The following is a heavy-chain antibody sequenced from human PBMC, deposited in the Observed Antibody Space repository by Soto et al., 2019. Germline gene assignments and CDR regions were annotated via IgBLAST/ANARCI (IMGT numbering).Heavy chain of an antibody. CDR3: ARSAEWEHPSYQYYFDF. CDR2: IIPNLGTI. D-gene: IGHD1-26*01. CDR1: ARTFFISG. J-gene: IGHJ4*02. Sequence: RASVKDSCKTSARTFFISGLEWVRQAAGEELELVARIIPNLGTIHVAQSFLSRVTFTADNSTNTPYMEMNSLASDDSALYYSARSAEWEHPSYQYYFDFWGQGTLVTVSS. V-gene: IGHV1-69*04.